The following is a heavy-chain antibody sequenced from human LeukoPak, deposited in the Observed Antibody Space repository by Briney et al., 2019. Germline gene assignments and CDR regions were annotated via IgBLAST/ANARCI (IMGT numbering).Heavy chain of an antibody. V-gene: IGHV4-39*07. CDR1: GGSISSSSYY. D-gene: IGHD3-22*01. Sequence: SETLSLTCTVSGGSISSSSYYWGWIRQPPGKGREWIGSIDYSGSTYYNPSLKSRVTISVDTSKNQFSLKLSSVTAADTAVYYCARVRYYDSSGYPAYYFDYWGQGTLVTVSS. CDR3: ARVRYYDSSGYPAYYFDY. J-gene: IGHJ4*02. CDR2: IDYSGST.